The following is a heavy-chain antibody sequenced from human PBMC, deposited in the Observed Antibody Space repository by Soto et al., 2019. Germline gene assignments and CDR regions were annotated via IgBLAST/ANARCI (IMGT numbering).Heavy chain of an antibody. CDR1: SGSISNSNY. CDR3: ATRRNALFEY. CDR2: IYHSGTI. D-gene: IGHD2-2*01. Sequence: SETLSLTCAVSSGSISNSNYWVWVRQPPGKGLEWIGDIYHSGTINYNPSLKSRVTISVDKSKNQFSLELSSVTAADTAVYYCATRRNALFEYWGLGTLVTVSS. J-gene: IGHJ4*02. V-gene: IGHV4-4*02.